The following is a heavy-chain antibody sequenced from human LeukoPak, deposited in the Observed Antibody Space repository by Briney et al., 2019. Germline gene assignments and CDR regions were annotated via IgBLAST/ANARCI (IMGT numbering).Heavy chain of an antibody. Sequence: GRSLRLSCAASGFNFNYYPVHWVRQAPGKGLVWVAFISVNGSLKYYVDSVKGRFTISRDNSKNTLYLQMNSLRGDDTAVYYCSRGRSGSSPVLDYYMDVWGKGTTVTVSS. CDR2: ISVNGSLK. D-gene: IGHD6-19*01. J-gene: IGHJ6*03. CDR3: SRGRSGSSPVLDYYMDV. CDR1: GFNFNYYP. V-gene: IGHV3-30*14.